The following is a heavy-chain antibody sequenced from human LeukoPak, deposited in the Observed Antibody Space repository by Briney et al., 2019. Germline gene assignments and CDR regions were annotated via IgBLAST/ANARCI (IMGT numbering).Heavy chain of an antibody. CDR3: ASGLAVAGLAAFDI. CDR2: IYGGGSK. V-gene: IGHV3-66*01. CDR1: GFTVSSNY. J-gene: IGHJ3*02. Sequence: PGGSLRLSCAVSGFTVSSNYLSWVRQAPGKGLVWVSVIYGGGSKHYADSVRGRFTISRDNSKNTLYLQMNSLRAEDTAVYYCASGLAVAGLAAFDIWGQGTLVTVSS. D-gene: IGHD6-19*01.